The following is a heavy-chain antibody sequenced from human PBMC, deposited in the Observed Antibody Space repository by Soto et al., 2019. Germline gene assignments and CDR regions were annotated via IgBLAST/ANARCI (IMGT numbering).Heavy chain of an antibody. J-gene: IGHJ4*02. D-gene: IGHD5-12*01. V-gene: IGHV3-66*01. CDR3: ARDHHRYSGYDYVDY. CDR1: GFTVGTNY. Sequence: GSLRLSCAASGFTVGTNYMSWVRQAPGKGLEWVSVIYAGGSRYYADSVKGRFTISRDISKNTQYLQMDSLRAEDTAVYYCARDHHRYSGYDYVDYWGQGT. CDR2: IYAGGSR.